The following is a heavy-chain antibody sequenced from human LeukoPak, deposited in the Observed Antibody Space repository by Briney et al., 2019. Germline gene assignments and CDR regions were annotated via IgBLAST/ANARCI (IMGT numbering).Heavy chain of an antibody. D-gene: IGHD6-6*01. Sequence: SQTLSLTCTVSGGSISSGSYYWSWIRQPAGKGLEWIGRIYTSGSTNYNPSLKSRVTISVDTSKNQFSLKLSSVTAADTAVYYCARASSSPGYYYYYMDVWGKGTTVTVSS. CDR1: GGSISSGSYY. V-gene: IGHV4-61*02. CDR3: ARASSSPGYYYYYMDV. J-gene: IGHJ6*03. CDR2: IYTSGST.